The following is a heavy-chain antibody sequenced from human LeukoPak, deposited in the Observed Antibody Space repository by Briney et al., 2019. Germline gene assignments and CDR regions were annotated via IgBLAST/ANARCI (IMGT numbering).Heavy chain of an antibody. CDR3: TREYYYHSSGFDY. J-gene: IGHJ4*02. CDR2: IRSKAYGATT. D-gene: IGHD3-22*01. Sequence: GGSLRFSCTASGFTFGDYAMSWFRQAPGKGLQWVGYIRSKAYGATTEYAASVKGRFTISRDDSKSIAYLQMNSLKTEDTAVYYCTREYYYHSSGFDYWGQGTPVTVSS. CDR1: GFTFGDYA. V-gene: IGHV3-49*03.